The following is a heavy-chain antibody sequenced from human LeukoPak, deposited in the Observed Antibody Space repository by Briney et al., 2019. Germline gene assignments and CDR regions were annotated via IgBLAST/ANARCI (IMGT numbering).Heavy chain of an antibody. J-gene: IGHJ4*02. CDR3: ARPSNGYSYGFDY. V-gene: IGHV1-8*01. D-gene: IGHD5-18*01. CDR1: GYIFTNYD. Sequence: GASVKVSCKASGYIFTNYDINWVRQTTGQGLEWIGWMNPTSGSSGCAQKLQGRVTMTTDTSTSTAYMELRSLRSDDTAVYYCARPSNGYSYGFDYWGQGTLVTVSS. CDR2: MNPTSGSS.